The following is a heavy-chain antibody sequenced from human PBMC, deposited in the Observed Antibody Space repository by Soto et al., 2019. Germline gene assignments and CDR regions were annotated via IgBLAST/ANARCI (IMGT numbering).Heavy chain of an antibody. CDR2: ISSSSSYI. J-gene: IGHJ4*02. CDR3: ARDLTYSSSPQIGY. CDR1: GFTFSSYS. Sequence: PGGSLILSCTASGFTFSSYSMNWVRQAPGKGLEWVSSISSSSSYIYYADSVKGRFTISRDNAKNSLYLQMNSLRAEDTAVYYCARDLTYSSSPQIGYWGQGTLVTVSS. D-gene: IGHD6-6*01. V-gene: IGHV3-21*01.